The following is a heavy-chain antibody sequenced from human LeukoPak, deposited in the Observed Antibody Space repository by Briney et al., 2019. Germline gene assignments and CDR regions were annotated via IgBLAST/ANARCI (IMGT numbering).Heavy chain of an antibody. CDR1: GGSISNYY. V-gene: IGHV4-59*08. Sequence: DPSETLSLTCTVSGGSISNYYWTWIRHPPGKGPEYIGFIHQSERTNYNPSLRSRVTISMDTSKNQFSLKLRSVTAADAAIYYCACSALASYGVDVWGQGTTVTVSS. D-gene: IGHD6-6*01. CDR2: IHQSERT. J-gene: IGHJ6*02. CDR3: ACSALASYGVDV.